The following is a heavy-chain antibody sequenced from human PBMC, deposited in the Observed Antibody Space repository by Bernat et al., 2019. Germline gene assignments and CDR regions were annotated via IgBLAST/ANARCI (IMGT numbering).Heavy chain of an antibody. CDR2: ISGSGDST. V-gene: IGHV3-23*01. Sequence: EVQLLEFGGGLVQPGGSLRLSCAASGFTFSNYAMSWVRQAPGKGLEWVSTISGSGDSTYYADSVKGRFTISRDNSKNTLFLQMNSLRAEDTALYYCAKDRRVVTGVGRQNFDHWGQGSLVTVSS. CDR1: GFTFSNYA. D-gene: IGHD2-21*02. CDR3: AKDRRVVTGVGRQNFDH. J-gene: IGHJ4*02.